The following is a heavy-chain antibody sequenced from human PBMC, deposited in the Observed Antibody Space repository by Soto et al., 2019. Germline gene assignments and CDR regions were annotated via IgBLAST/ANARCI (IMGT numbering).Heavy chain of an antibody. V-gene: IGHV3-30*03. CDR1: GFTFSNYG. CDR3: ARPSRPIVVVVAATDAFDI. Sequence: GGSLRLSCAASGFTFSNYGMHWVRQAPGKGLEWVALISYDGSNKYYADSVKGRFTISRDNSKNTLYLQMNSLRAEDTAVYYCARPSRPIVVVVAATDAFDIWGQGTMVTVSS. D-gene: IGHD2-15*01. CDR2: ISYDGSNK. J-gene: IGHJ3*02.